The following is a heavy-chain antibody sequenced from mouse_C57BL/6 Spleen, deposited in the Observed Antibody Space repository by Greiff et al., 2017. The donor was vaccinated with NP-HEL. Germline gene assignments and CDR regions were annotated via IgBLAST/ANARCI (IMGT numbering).Heavy chain of an antibody. V-gene: IGHV3-6*01. CDR1: GYSITSGYY. Sequence: EVKLMESGPGLVKPSQSLSLTCSVTGYSITSGYYWNWIRQFPGNKLEWMGYISYDGSNNYNPSLKNRISITRDTSKNQFFLKLNSVTTEDTDTYYCAREGHWGQGTTLTVSS. CDR3: AREGH. CDR2: ISYDGSN. D-gene: IGHD3-3*01. J-gene: IGHJ2*01.